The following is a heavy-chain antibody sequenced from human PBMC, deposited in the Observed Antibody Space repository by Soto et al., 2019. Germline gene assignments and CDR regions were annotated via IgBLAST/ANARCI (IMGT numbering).Heavy chain of an antibody. Sequence: QVQLVQSGAEVRKPGASVKVSCKASGYTFTRYYIHWLRQAPVQGLEWMGIINPSGGSKSHAQKVHGRVTMTRHTSTSTVYMEMSSLRSDDTAVYYCARDGRGAYDFWSGYYRGWFDPWGQGTLVTVSS. V-gene: IGHV1-46*01. D-gene: IGHD3-3*01. J-gene: IGHJ5*02. CDR3: ARDGRGAYDFWSGYYRGWFDP. CDR1: GYTFTRYY. CDR2: INPSGGSK.